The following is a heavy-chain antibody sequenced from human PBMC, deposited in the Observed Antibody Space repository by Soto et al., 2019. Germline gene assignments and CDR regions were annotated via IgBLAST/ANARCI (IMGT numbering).Heavy chain of an antibody. CDR1: GFTFCSYA. CDR2: ISYDGSNK. D-gene: IGHD2-15*01. J-gene: IGHJ6*02. V-gene: IGHV3-30-3*01. CDR3: ARVWECSGGSCYSPSFRYGMDV. Sequence: LCCAASGFTFCSYAMHWVRKAPGKGLEWVAVISYDGSNKYYADSVKGRFTISRDNSKNTLYLQMNSLRAEDTAVYYCARVWECSGGSCYSPSFRYGMDVWGQGTTVTVSS.